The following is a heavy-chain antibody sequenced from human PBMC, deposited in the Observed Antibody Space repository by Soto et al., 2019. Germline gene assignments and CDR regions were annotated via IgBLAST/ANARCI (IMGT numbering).Heavy chain of an antibody. CDR2: ISSSGSTI. Sequence: QVQLVESGGGLVKPGGSLRLSCAASGFTFSDYYMSWIRQAPGKGLEWVSYISSSGSTIYYADSVKGRFTISRDNAKNSLYLQMNSMRSEHTAMYYCARTHDGMHYYYYYGMDVWCQGTTVTVSS. CDR1: GFTFSDYY. V-gene: IGHV3-11*01. CDR3: ARTHDGMHYYYYYGMDV. J-gene: IGHJ6*02. D-gene: IGHD1-1*01.